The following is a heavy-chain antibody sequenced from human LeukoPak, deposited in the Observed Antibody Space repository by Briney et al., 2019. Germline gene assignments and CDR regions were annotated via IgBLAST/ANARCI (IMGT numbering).Heavy chain of an antibody. V-gene: IGHV3-48*01. Sequence: EGSLRLSCAASGFTFSLYSLSWVRQAPGKGLEWVSYISGSSTIDYADSVKGRFTISRDNAKNSLYLQMDSLRAEDTAAYYCARGVGAFEIWGQGTMVTVSS. J-gene: IGHJ3*02. CDR2: ISGSSTI. CDR1: GFTFSLYS. CDR3: ARGVGAFEI.